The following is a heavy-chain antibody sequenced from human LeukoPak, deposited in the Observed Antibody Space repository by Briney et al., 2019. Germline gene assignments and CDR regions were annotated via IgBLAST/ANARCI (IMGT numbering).Heavy chain of an antibody. D-gene: IGHD1-26*01. CDR2: MTSPSGYI. V-gene: IGHV3-21*04. CDR3: ARISGSYVFDY. Sequence: GGSLRLSCAASGFTFSNYNMNWVRQAPGKGLECVSSMTSPSGYIYYADSVKGRFTISRENAMNSMYLRMNSLRADVTAVYICARISGSYVFDYWGQGSLVTVSS. CDR1: GFTFSNYN. J-gene: IGHJ4*02.